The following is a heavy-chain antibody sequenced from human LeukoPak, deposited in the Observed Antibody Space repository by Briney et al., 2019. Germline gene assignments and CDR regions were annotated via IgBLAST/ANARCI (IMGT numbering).Heavy chain of an antibody. D-gene: IGHD6-19*01. Sequence: ASVKVSCKASGYTVTSYGISWVRQAPGQGLEWMGWISAYNGNTNYAQKLQGRVNMTTDTSTSTAYMELRSLRSDDTAVYYCARVKWGGWSSSGGFDPWGQGTLVTVSS. CDR1: GYTVTSYG. CDR3: ARVKWGGWSSSGGFDP. J-gene: IGHJ5*02. V-gene: IGHV1-18*01. CDR2: ISAYNGNT.